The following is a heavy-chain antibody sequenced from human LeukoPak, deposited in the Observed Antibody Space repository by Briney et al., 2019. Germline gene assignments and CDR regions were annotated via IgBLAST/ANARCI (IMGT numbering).Heavy chain of an antibody. CDR3: AKLISPYDY. CDR1: GFTFSSYG. J-gene: IGHJ4*02. V-gene: IGHV3-30*02. CDR2: IRYDGNNK. Sequence: GGSLRLSCAASGFTFSSYGMHWVRQAPGKGLEWVAFIRYDGNNKYYADSVKGRFTISRDNSKNTLYLQMNSLRADDTAVYYCAKLISPYDYWGQGTLVLVSS.